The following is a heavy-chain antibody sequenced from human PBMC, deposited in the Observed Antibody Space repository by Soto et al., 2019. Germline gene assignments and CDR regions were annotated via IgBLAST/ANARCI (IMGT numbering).Heavy chain of an antibody. V-gene: IGHV1-3*01. D-gene: IGHD3-10*01. CDR3: ARALWPPFDY. Sequence: ASGKVSSNVSGYTFPTFHIHSVRQAPGQRLEWMGWINAGDGNTKYSQKFQDRVTITRDTSASTAYMELRSLKSEDAAVYYCARALWPPFDYWGQGALVTVSS. J-gene: IGHJ4*02. CDR1: GYTFPTFH. CDR2: INAGDGNT.